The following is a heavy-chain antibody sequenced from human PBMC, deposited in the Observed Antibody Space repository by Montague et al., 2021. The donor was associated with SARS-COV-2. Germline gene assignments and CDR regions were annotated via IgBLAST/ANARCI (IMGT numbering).Heavy chain of an antibody. J-gene: IGHJ4*02. D-gene: IGHD2-15*01. V-gene: IGHV4-59*01. CDR2: FSRSGGS. CDR3: ARPTQLGYCSSASCSPALYFDY. Sequence: SETLSLTCTVSGGSMSDYYWTWIRQPPGKGPEWIGYFSRSGGSNXSPSLRCRVTISLVTSRSQFSLQLSSVTAADTAFYYCARPTQLGYCSSASCSPALYFDYWGQGFLVSVSS. CDR1: GGSMSDYY.